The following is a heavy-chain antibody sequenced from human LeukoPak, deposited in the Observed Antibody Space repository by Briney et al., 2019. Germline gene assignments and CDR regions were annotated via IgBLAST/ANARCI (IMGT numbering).Heavy chain of an antibody. J-gene: IGHJ1*01. V-gene: IGHV1-18*01. CDR2: ISAYNGNT. CDR3: ARTYYYDSSGSHFQH. Sequence: VASVKVSCKASGYTFTSYGISWVRQAPGQGREWMGWISAYNGNTNYAQKLQGRVTMTTDTSTSTAYMELRSLRSDDTAVYYCARTYYYDSSGSHFQHWGQGTLVTVAS. D-gene: IGHD3-22*01. CDR1: GYTFTSYG.